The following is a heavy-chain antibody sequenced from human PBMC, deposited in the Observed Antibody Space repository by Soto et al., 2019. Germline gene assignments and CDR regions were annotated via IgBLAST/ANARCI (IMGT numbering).Heavy chain of an antibody. V-gene: IGHV1-2*04. J-gene: IGHJ3*02. CDR3: ARAKNGDGYRFAFDI. D-gene: IGHD5-12*01. CDR1: GYTFTGYY. CDR2: INPNSGGT. Sequence: ASVKVSCKASGYTFTGYYMHWVRQAPGQGLEWMGWINPNSGGTNYAQKFQGWVTMTRDTSISTAYMELSRLRSDDTAVYYCARAKNGDGYRFAFDIWGQGTMVTVSS.